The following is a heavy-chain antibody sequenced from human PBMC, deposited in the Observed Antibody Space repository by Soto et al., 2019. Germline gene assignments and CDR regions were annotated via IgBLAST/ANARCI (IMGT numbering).Heavy chain of an antibody. D-gene: IGHD6-13*01. V-gene: IGHV4-34*12. CDR3: ARGGGRAASD. CDR2: LFQSGST. J-gene: IGHJ4*02. Sequence: QVQLQQWGAGLLKPSETLSLTCAVYGGSFNNYYWSWIRQPPGKGLEWIGELFQSGSTKYNPSLKDGFTLSDDTSKNQFALKLGSLSAAGTAVYYVARGGGRAASDWCQGTLVTVSS. CDR1: GGSFNNYY.